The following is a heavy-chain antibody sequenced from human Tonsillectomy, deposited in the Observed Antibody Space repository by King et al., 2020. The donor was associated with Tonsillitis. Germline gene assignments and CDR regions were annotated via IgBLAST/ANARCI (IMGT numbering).Heavy chain of an antibody. Sequence: VQLVESGGGLVKPGGSLRLSCAASGFTFSPYSMNWVRQAPGKGLEWVSFISGSSSYVYYGDSVEGRFTISRDNAKNSLYLQMNSLRAEDTAGYYCGRVRCSGKQYHYMDVGGKGTTVTVSS. CDR1: GFTFSPYS. CDR3: GRVRCSGKQYHYMDV. V-gene: IGHV3-21*01. D-gene: IGHD3-10*02. CDR2: ISGSSSYV. J-gene: IGHJ6*03.